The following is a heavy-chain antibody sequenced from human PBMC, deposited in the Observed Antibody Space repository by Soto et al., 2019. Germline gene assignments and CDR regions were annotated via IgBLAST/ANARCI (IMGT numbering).Heavy chain of an antibody. J-gene: IGHJ1*01. CDR1: GGSISSDDYY. CDR3: ARDLDGLHDDTSGPFPRPG. Sequence: SETLSLTCTVSGGSISSDDYYWSWIRQAPGRGLEWIGYIHSSGSIYYNPSLKSRATMSIDTAGNQFSLKVSSVTVADTAVYYCARDLDGLHDDTSGPFPRPGWGQGTLGTVSS. V-gene: IGHV4-30-4*01. CDR2: IHSSGSI. D-gene: IGHD3-22*01.